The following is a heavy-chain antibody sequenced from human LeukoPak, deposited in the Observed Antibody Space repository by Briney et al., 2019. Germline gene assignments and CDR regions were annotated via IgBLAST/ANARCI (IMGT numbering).Heavy chain of an antibody. D-gene: IGHD1-26*01. V-gene: IGHV3-21*01. CDR3: ARDGGYYDSFFDY. Sequence: GGSLRLSCAASGFTFSSYSMNWVRQAPGKGLEWVSSISSSSSYIYYADSVKGRFTISGDNAKNSLYLQMNSLRAEDTAVYYCARDGGYYDSFFDYWGQGTLVTVSS. CDR1: GFTFSSYS. CDR2: ISSSSSYI. J-gene: IGHJ4*02.